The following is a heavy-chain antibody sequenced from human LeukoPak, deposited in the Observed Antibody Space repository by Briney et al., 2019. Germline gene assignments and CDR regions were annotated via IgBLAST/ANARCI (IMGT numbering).Heavy chain of an antibody. CDR3: ARDKVFSATKDIVVVPAAIPDAFDI. V-gene: IGHV1-2*02. D-gene: IGHD2-2*01. J-gene: IGHJ3*02. Sequence: ASVKVSCKASGCTFTGYYMHWVRQAPGQGLEWMGWINPNSGGTNYAQKFQGRVTMTRDTSISTAYMELSRLRSDDTAVYYCARDKVFSATKDIVVVPAAIPDAFDIWGQGTMVTVSS. CDR1: GCTFTGYY. CDR2: INPNSGGT.